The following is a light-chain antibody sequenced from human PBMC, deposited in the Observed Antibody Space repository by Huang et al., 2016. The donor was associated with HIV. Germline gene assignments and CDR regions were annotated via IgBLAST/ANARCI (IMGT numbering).Light chain of an antibody. CDR1: QDVSSN. V-gene: IGKV3-15*01. CDR2: GAS. J-gene: IGKJ2*01. Sequence: ERVMTQSPDILSVSPGETATLSCRASQDVSSNLAWYRQKPGQAPSPLIYGASTRVSGIPARFNGSGSGIAFTLTISSVQSEDFAVYYCQQYNNWPRTFGQGTKLEIK. CDR3: QQYNNWPRT.